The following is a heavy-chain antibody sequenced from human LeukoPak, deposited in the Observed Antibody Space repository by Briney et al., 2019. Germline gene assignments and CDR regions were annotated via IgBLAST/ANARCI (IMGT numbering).Heavy chain of an antibody. J-gene: IGHJ2*01. CDR1: GGSISSYY. CDR3: ARLYYGDYWYFDL. Sequence: SETLSLTCTVSGGSISSYYWSWIRQPPGKGLEWIGSIYYSGSTYYNPSLKSRVTISVDTSKNQFSLKLSSVTAADTAVYYCARLYYGDYWYFDLWGRGTLVTVSS. CDR2: IYYSGST. D-gene: IGHD4-17*01. V-gene: IGHV4-39*01.